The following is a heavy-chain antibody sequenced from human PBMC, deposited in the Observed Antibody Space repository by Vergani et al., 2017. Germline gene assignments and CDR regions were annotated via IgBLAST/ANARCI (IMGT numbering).Heavy chain of an antibody. Sequence: EVQLVESGGGLVQPGRSLRLSCTASGFTFGDYAMSWFRQAPGKGLEWVGFIRSKAYGGTTEYAASVKGRFTISRDYSKSIAYLQMNSLKTEDTAVYYCTRDLLEDIVLMVYANAFDIWGQGTMVTVSS. CDR1: GFTFGDYA. CDR2: IRSKAYGGTT. J-gene: IGHJ3*02. CDR3: TRDLLEDIVLMVYANAFDI. V-gene: IGHV3-49*03. D-gene: IGHD2-8*01.